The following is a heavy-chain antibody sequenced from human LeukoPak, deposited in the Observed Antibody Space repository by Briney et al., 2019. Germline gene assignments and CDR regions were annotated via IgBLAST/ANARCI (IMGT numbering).Heavy chain of an antibody. CDR1: GYAFTAYH. V-gene: IGHV1-2*06. Sequence: ASVKVSCKAAGYAFTAYHVCWVRQAPGQGLEWMGRINPNSGGTNYAQKFQGRVTMTRDTSISTAYMELSRLRSDDTAVYYCARDLSGDRLGFDPWGQGTLVTVSS. J-gene: IGHJ5*02. D-gene: IGHD5-12*01. CDR3: ARDLSGDRLGFDP. CDR2: INPNSGGT.